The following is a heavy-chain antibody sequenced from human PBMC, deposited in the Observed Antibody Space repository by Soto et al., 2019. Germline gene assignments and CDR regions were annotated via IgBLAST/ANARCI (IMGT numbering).Heavy chain of an antibody. Sequence: QVQLVESGGGVVQPGRSLRLSCAASGFTFSSYAMHWVRQAPGKGLEWVAVISYDGSNKYYADSVKGRFTISRDNSKNTLYLQTNSLRAEDTAVYYCARDLSSWGQGTLVTVSS. CDR3: ARDLSS. J-gene: IGHJ5*02. CDR2: ISYDGSNK. CDR1: GFTFSSYA. V-gene: IGHV3-30-3*01.